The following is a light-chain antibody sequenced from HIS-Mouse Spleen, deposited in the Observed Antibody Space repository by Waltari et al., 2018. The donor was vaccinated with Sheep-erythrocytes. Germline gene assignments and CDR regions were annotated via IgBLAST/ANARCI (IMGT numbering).Light chain of an antibody. CDR2: DVS. J-gene: IGLJ1*01. V-gene: IGLV2-11*01. CDR1: SSDVGGYTY. Sequence: QSALTQPRSVSGSPGQSVTISCTGTSSDVGGYTYVSWYQQHPGKAPKLMIYDVSKRPSGGRSRFSGSKSGNTASLTISGLQAEDEADYYCCSYAGSYNHVFATGTKVTVL. CDR3: CSYAGSYNHV.